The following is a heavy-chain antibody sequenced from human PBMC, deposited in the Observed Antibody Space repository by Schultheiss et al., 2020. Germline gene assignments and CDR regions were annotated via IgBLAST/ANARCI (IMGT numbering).Heavy chain of an antibody. CDR1: GGSFSGYY. D-gene: IGHD2-2*01. Sequence: SQTLSLTCAVYGGSFSGYYWSWIRQPPGKGLEWIGEINHSGSTNYNPSLKSRVTISVDTSKNQFSLKLSSVTAADTAVYYCARNEGYCSSTSCYGDFDYWGQGTLVTVS. CDR3: ARNEGYCSSTSCYGDFDY. V-gene: IGHV4-34*01. J-gene: IGHJ4*02. CDR2: INHSGST.